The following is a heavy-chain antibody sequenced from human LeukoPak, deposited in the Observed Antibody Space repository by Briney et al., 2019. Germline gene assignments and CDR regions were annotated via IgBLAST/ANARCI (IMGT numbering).Heavy chain of an antibody. CDR2: IYHRGSS. CDR1: NYSINTGYF. CDR3: ARARVTRSSANIVVVVAELDY. J-gene: IGHJ4*02. D-gene: IGHD2-15*01. Sequence: PSETLSLTCSVSNYSINTGYFWAWLRQPPGKGLEWIGTIYHRGSSYYNPSLKSRVTISVDTSKNQFSLKLSSVTAADTAVYYCARARVTRSSANIVVVVAELDYWGQGTLVTVSS. V-gene: IGHV4-38-2*02.